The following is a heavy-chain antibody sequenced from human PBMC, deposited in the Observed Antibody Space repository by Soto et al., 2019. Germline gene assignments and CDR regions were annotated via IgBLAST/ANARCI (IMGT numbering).Heavy chain of an antibody. V-gene: IGHV3-11*01. CDR1: GFRFSDHY. J-gene: IGHJ4*02. Sequence: GGSLRLSCAASGFRFSDHYMTWIRQAPGKGLEWVSKISGGGTTIYYADSVKGRFTVSRDNAKNSLYLQMTSLRAEDTAVYYCAGDPYYYGSAFWGQGTLVTVSS. D-gene: IGHD3-10*01. CDR3: AGDPYYYGSAF. CDR2: ISGGGTTI.